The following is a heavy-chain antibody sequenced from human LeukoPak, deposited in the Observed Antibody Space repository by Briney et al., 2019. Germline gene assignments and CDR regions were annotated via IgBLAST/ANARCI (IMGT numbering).Heavy chain of an antibody. CDR3: ARDVALDF. V-gene: IGHV1-2*02. CDR1: GYTFTDYY. Sequence: ASVKVSCKASGYTFTDYYMHSVRPAPGQGLEWMGCINPNSGGTKYAQKFQGRVTLTRDTSISTAYMELRGLRSDDTAAYYCARDVALDFWGQGTLVTVSS. J-gene: IGHJ4*02. D-gene: IGHD2-21*01. CDR2: INPNSGGT.